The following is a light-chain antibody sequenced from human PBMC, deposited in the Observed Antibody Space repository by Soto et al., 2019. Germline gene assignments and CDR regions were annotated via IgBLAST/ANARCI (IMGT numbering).Light chain of an antibody. CDR2: GAS. J-gene: IGKJ2*01. CDR1: QRVSSSY. CDR3: QQYGSSPPYT. Sequence: EIVLPQSPGTLSLSTGERATLSCRASQRVSSSYLAWYQQKPGQAPRLLIYGASSWATGIPDKFSGSGSGTDFTRTISSLEPEDFAVYYCQQYGSSPPYTFGQGTKLEIK. V-gene: IGKV3-20*01.